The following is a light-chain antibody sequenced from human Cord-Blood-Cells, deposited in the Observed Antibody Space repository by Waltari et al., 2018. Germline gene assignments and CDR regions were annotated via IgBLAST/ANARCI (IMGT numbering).Light chain of an antibody. CDR3: QQRSNWPPT. Sequence: EIVLTQSPATLSLSPGERATFSCRASQSVSSYLAWYQQKPGQAPRLRIYDASNRATGIPARFSGSGSGTDFTLTISSLGTEDFAVYYCQQRSNWPPTFGQGTKVEI. J-gene: IGKJ1*01. CDR2: DAS. V-gene: IGKV3-11*01. CDR1: QSVSSY.